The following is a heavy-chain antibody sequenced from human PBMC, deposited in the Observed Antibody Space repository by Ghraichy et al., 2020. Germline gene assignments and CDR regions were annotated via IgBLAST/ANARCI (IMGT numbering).Heavy chain of an antibody. CDR1: GGSISSSSYY. V-gene: IGHV4-39*07. CDR2: IYYSGST. J-gene: IGHJ4*02. CDR3: ATLRIVVVPAAIYYFYY. Sequence: SETLSLTCTVSGGSISSSSYYWGWIRQPPGKGLEWIGSIYYSGSTYYNPSLKSRVTISVDTSKNQFSLKLSSVTAADTAVYYCATLRIVVVPAAIYYFYYWGQGTLVTVSS. D-gene: IGHD2-2*01.